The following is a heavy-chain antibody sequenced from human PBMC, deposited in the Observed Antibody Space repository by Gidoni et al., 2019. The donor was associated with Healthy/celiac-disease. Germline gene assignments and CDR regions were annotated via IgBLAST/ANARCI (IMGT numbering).Heavy chain of an antibody. CDR1: GFNFSSYA. Sequence: QVQLVESGGGVVQPGRSLRLSCAASGFNFSSYAMHWVRQAPGKGLEWVAVISYDGSNKYYADSVKGRFTISRDNSKNTLYLQMNSLRAEDTAVYYCARSRNYGMDVWGQGTTVTVSS. CDR2: ISYDGSNK. CDR3: ARSRNYGMDV. V-gene: IGHV3-30*01. J-gene: IGHJ6*02.